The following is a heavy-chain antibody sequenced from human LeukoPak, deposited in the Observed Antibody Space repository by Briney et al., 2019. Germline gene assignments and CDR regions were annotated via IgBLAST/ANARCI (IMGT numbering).Heavy chain of an antibody. D-gene: IGHD1-26*01. CDR1: GLTFSNYA. V-gene: IGHV3-23*01. J-gene: IGHJ4*02. CDR3: AKDLRGADFH. Sequence: GGSLRLSGVASGLTFSNYAMSWVRQAPGKGLDWVSSISVSGGATYYADSVKGRFIISRDNSKNTLSLQKNSLRAGDTAIYYCAKDLRGADFHWGQGTLVTVSS. CDR2: ISVSGGAT.